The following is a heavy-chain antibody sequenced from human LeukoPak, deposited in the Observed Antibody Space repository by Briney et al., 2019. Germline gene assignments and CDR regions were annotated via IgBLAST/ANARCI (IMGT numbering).Heavy chain of an antibody. CDR2: IYYSGST. Sequence: PSETLSLTCTVSGGSISSHYWSWIRQPPGKGREWIGYIYYSGSTNYNPSLKSRVTISVDTSKNQFSLKLSSVTAADTAVYYCARISSGWYLGGYYFDYWGQGTLVTVSS. D-gene: IGHD6-19*01. CDR3: ARISSGWYLGGYYFDY. J-gene: IGHJ4*02. V-gene: IGHV4-59*11. CDR1: GGSISSHY.